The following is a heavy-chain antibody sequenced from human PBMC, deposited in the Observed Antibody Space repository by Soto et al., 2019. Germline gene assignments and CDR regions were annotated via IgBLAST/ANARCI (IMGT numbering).Heavy chain of an antibody. CDR1: GFTFSSYG. Sequence: QVQLVESGGGVVQPGRSLRLSCAASGFTFSSYGMHWVRQAPGKGLEWVAVIWYDGSNKYYADSVKGRFTISRDNSKSTLYLQMNSLRAEDTAVYYCARSGGYYLDAFDIWGQGTMVTVSS. CDR3: ARSGGYYLDAFDI. V-gene: IGHV3-33*01. J-gene: IGHJ3*02. CDR2: IWYDGSNK. D-gene: IGHD3-22*01.